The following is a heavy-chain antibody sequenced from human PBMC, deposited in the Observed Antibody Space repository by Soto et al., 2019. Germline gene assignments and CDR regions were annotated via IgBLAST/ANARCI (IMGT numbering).Heavy chain of an antibody. J-gene: IGHJ6*02. Sequence: QVQLQESGPGLVKPSQTLSLTCTVSGGSISSGGYYWSWIRQHPGKGLEWIGYIYYSGSTYYNPSLKSRVTIPVDTSEDQCSLKLSSVTAADRAVYYCAASRDGYSMDVWGQGTTVTVSS. D-gene: IGHD2-2*01. CDR1: GGSISSGGYY. V-gene: IGHV4-31*03. CDR2: IYYSGST. CDR3: AASRDGYSMDV.